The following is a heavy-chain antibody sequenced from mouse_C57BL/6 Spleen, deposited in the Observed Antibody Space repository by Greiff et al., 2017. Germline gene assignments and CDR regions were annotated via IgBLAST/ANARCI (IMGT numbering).Heavy chain of an antibody. CDR2: IGPGSGST. J-gene: IGHJ3*01. CDR1: GYTFTDYY. V-gene: IGHV1-77*01. D-gene: IGHD1-1*01. CDR3: AYYGSSYAWFAY. Sequence: VKLQQSGAELVKPGASVKISCKASGYTFTDYYINWVKQRPGQGLEWIGKIGPGSGSTYYNEKFKGKATLTADKSSSTAYMQLSSLTSEDSAVYFCAYYGSSYAWFAYWGQGTLVTVSA.